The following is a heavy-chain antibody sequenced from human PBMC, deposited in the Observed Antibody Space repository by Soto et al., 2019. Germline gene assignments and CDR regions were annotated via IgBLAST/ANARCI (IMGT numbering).Heavy chain of an antibody. V-gene: IGHV3-66*01. CDR1: GFTVSSNY. CDR3: VAYDFWSGYSDY. CDR2: FYTGGST. Sequence: EVQLVESGGGLVQPGGSLRLSCAVSGFTVSSNYMSWVRQAPGKGLEWVSIFYTGGSTYYSDTVKGRLTISRDNSKNTLYLQMTTPRDEDTAVYYCVAYDFWSGYSDYWGQGTRVTVSS. D-gene: IGHD3-3*01. J-gene: IGHJ4*02.